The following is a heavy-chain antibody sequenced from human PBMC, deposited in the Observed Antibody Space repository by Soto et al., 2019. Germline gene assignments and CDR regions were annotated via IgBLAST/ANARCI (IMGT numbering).Heavy chain of an antibody. CDR1: GFTFSSYA. V-gene: IGHV3-30-3*01. Sequence: QVQLVESGGGVVQPGRSLRLSCAASGFTFSSYAMHWVRQAPGKGLEWVAVISYDGSNKYYADSVKGRFTISRDNSKNTLYLQMNSLRAEDTAVYYCARDLAPGSRGWYVGYWGQGTLVTVSS. CDR3: ARDLAPGSRGWYVGY. CDR2: ISYDGSNK. D-gene: IGHD6-19*01. J-gene: IGHJ4*02.